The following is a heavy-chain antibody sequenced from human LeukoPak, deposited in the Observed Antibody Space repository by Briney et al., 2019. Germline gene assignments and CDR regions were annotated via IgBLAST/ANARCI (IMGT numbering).Heavy chain of an antibody. D-gene: IGHD3-3*01. CDR2: VFYSGSI. CDR3: VRQSRIFGVIRPGYMDV. J-gene: IGHJ6*03. CDR1: GGSINTNTFF. Sequence: SESLSLTCGVSGGSINTNTFFWGWIRQPPGKGLEWIGNVFYSGSIMYNPSLKSRVTMSIDTSKSQFSLSLSSVTAADTAMYWCVRQSRIFGVIRPGYMDVWGKGIMVSVSS. V-gene: IGHV4-39*01.